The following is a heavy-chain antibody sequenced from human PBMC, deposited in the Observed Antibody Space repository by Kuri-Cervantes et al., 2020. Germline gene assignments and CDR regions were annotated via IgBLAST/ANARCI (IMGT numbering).Heavy chain of an antibody. J-gene: IGHJ6*02. Sequence: GGSLRLSCAASGFTFSSYWMHWVRQAPGKGLVWVSRVSGDGSSTSYADSVKGRFTISRENAKNSLYLQMNSLRAEDTAVYYCARVAVEYSSGWYDNYYYGMDVWGQRTTVTVSS. CDR2: VSGDGSST. CDR1: GFTFSSYW. CDR3: ARVAVEYSSGWYDNYYYGMDV. V-gene: IGHV3-74*01. D-gene: IGHD6-19*01.